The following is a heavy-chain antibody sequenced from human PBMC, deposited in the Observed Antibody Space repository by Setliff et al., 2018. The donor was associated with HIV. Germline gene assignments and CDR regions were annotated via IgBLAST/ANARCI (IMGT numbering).Heavy chain of an antibody. D-gene: IGHD2-15*01. Sequence: SETLSLTCTVYGGSISGSNYVWGWIRQTPRKGLEWIATIHYSGSTYHNPSLESRVTISIDTSKNQFFLMLNSVSAADTAVYYCARDVKLAYCSGGSCPRAYFSGLDVWGQGTTVTVSS. V-gene: IGHV4-39*07. CDR3: ARDVKLAYCSGGSCPRAYFSGLDV. J-gene: IGHJ6*02. CDR1: GGSISGSNYV. CDR2: IHYSGST.